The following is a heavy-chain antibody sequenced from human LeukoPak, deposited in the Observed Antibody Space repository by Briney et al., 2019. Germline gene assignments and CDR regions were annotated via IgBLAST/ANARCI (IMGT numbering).Heavy chain of an antibody. J-gene: IGHJ6*04. CDR3: ARWGVATPDYYYGMDV. Sequence: PSETLSLTCAVSGGSISSGNWWSWVRQPPGKGLEWIGEIYHGGSTSYNPPLKSRVTILIDKSKNQFSLKLNSLTAADTAVYYCARWGVATPDYYYGMDVWGKGTTVTVSS. V-gene: IGHV4-4*02. CDR1: GGSISSGNW. CDR2: IYHGGST. D-gene: IGHD2-15*01.